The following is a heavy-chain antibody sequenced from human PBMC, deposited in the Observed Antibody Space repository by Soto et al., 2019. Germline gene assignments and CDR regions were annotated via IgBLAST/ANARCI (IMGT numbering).Heavy chain of an antibody. CDR3: ASRDPGTSVDY. CDR2: IYRTGST. J-gene: IGHJ4*02. D-gene: IGHD1-7*01. Sequence: SETLSLTCAVSSGSFTSNNWWTWVRQPPGQGLEWIGEIYRTGSTNYNPSLKSRVTISLDKSENQFSLKVTSLTAADTAVYYCASRDPGTSVDYWGQGTLVTVSS. CDR1: SGSFTSNNW. V-gene: IGHV4-4*02.